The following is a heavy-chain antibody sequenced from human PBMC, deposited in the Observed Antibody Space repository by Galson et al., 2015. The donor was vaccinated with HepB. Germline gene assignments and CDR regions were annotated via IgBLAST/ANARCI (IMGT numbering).Heavy chain of an antibody. CDR3: ARGRGDPRNSAAWFDLDY. V-gene: IGHV3-66*01. CDR2: IQAGGTT. J-gene: IGHJ4*02. Sequence: SLRLSCATSGFIVSSRYMNWVRQAPGKGLEWVSVIQAGGTTLYADSVKGRFTISRDDSKNTLHLQMLSLRAEDTAVYYCARGRGDPRNSAAWFDLDYWGQGALVTVSS. CDR1: GFIVSSRY. D-gene: IGHD3-10*01.